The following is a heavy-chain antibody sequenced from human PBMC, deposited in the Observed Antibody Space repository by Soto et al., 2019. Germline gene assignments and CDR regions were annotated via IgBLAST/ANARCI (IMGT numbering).Heavy chain of an antibody. V-gene: IGHV4-39*01. CDR1: GGSISSSSYY. Sequence: LSLTCTVSGGSISSSSYYWGWIRQPPGKGLEWIGSIYYSGSTYYNPSLKSRVTISVDTSKNQFSLKLSSVTAADTAVYYCTRGYYDSSGYYGRVDNWFDPWGQGTLVTVYS. CDR2: IYYSGST. CDR3: TRGYYDSSGYYGRVDNWFDP. J-gene: IGHJ5*02. D-gene: IGHD3-22*01.